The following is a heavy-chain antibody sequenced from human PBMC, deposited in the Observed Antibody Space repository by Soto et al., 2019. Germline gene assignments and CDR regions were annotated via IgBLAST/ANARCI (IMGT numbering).Heavy chain of an antibody. CDR3: ARSVGDYYYGMDV. V-gene: IGHV4-39*01. J-gene: IGHJ6*02. Sequence: PSETLPLTCTVSGGSMSNSSYYWGRIRQPPGKGLEWIGSIFYSGSTYYNPSLKSRVTISVDTSKNQFSVKVSSVTATDTAVYYCARSVGDYYYGMDVWGQRTTVTVS. CDR2: IFYSGST. CDR1: GGSMSNSSYY. D-gene: IGHD1-26*01.